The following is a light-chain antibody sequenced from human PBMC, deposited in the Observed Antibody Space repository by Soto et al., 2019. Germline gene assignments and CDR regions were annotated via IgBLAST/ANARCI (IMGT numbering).Light chain of an antibody. J-gene: IGKJ4*01. V-gene: IGKV1-5*03. CDR3: QQSYYTPLT. CDR2: KAS. Sequence: DIQMTQSPSTLSGSVGDRVTITCRASQTISSWLAWYQQKPGKAPKLLIYKASTLKSGVPSRFSGSGSGTDFTLTISSLQPEDFATYYCQQSYYTPLTFGGGTKVEIK. CDR1: QTISSW.